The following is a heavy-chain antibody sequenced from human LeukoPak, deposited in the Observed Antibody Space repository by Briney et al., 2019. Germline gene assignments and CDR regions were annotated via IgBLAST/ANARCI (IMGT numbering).Heavy chain of an antibody. CDR1: GYTFTSFA. CDR2: INPNSGGT. Sequence: GASVKVSCKASGYTFTSFAIHWVRQAPGQGLEWMGWINPNSGGTNYAQKFQGRVTMTRDTSISTAYMELSRLRSDDTAVYYCARGVCGSGGSCYGYYYYYMDVWGKGTTVTISS. J-gene: IGHJ6*03. CDR3: ARGVCGSGGSCYGYYYYYMDV. D-gene: IGHD2-15*01. V-gene: IGHV1-2*02.